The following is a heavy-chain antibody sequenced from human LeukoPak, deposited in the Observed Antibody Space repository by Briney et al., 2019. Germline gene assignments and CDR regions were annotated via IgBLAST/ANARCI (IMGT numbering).Heavy chain of an antibody. J-gene: IGHJ4*02. CDR3: ARSDWNYFPNFDY. V-gene: IGHV4-59*01. CDR1: GGSISSYY. Sequence: SETLSLTCTVSGGSISSYYWSWIRQPPGKGLKWIGYIYYSGSTNYNPSLKSRVTISVDTSKNQFSLELSSVTAADTAVYYCARSDWNYFPNFDYWGQGTLVTVSS. D-gene: IGHD1-7*01. CDR2: IYYSGST.